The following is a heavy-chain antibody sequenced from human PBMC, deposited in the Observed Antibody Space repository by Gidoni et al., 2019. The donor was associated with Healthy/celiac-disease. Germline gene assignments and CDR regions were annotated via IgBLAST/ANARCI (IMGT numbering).Heavy chain of an antibody. CDR1: GYTFTSYY. J-gene: IGHJ4*02. V-gene: IGHV1-46*01. D-gene: IGHD3-10*01. CDR2: INPSGGST. CDR3: ARDLITMVRGVLGGGDY. Sequence: QVQLVQSGAEVKKPGASVKVSCKASGYTFTSYYLHWVRPAPGHGCEWMGIINPSGGSTSYAQKFQGRVTMTRDTSTSTVYMELSSLRSEDTAVYYCARDLITMVRGVLGGGDYWGQGTLVTVSS.